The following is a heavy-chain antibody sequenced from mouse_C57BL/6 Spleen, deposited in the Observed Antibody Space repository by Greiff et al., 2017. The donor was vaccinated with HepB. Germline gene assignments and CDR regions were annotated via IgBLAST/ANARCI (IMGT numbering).Heavy chain of an antibody. CDR2: ISSGGSYT. CDR1: GFTFSSYG. D-gene: IGHD4-1*01. J-gene: IGHJ4*01. CDR3: ARELSMDY. V-gene: IGHV5-6*01. Sequence: DVHLVESGGDLVKPGGSLKLSCAASGFTFSSYGMSWVRQTPDKRLEWVATISSGGSYTYYPDSVKGRFTISRDNAKNTLYLQMSSLKSEDTAMYYCARELSMDYWGQGTSVTVSS.